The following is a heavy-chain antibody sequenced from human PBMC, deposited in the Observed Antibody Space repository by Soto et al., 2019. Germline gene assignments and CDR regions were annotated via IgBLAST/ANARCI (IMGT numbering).Heavy chain of an antibody. CDR2: ITSSSSYI. CDR3: ARGSSTFVVEENGMDV. CDR1: GFTFSSYS. Sequence: PGGSLRLSCAASGFTFSSYSMNWVRQAPGKGLEWVSCITSSSSYIYYADSVQGRFTISRDNAKNSLYLQMNSLRAEDTAVYYCARGSSTFVVEENGMDVWGQGTTVTVSS. J-gene: IGHJ6*02. D-gene: IGHD2-2*01. V-gene: IGHV3-21*01.